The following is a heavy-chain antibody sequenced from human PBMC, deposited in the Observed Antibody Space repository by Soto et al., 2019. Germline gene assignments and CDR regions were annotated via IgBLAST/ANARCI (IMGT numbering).Heavy chain of an antibody. CDR2: INPNSGVT. CDR3: AKRLGLLVTPIPGY. CDR1: GYTFTGYH. V-gene: IGHV1-2*02. J-gene: IGHJ4*02. D-gene: IGHD2-21*02. Sequence: QVELVQSGAEVKKPGASVKVSCKAPGYTFTGYHMHWVRQAPGQGLEWMGWINPNSGVTIYAQKFQGRVIMTRETPITTAYMELSRLTPDDTAVYYCAKRLGLLVTPIPGYWGQGTLVTVSS.